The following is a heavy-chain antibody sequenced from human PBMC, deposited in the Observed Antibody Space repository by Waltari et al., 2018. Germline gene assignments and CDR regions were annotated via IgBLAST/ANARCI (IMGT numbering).Heavy chain of an antibody. D-gene: IGHD1-26*01. CDR1: GYTFTSYY. V-gene: IGHV1-46*01. J-gene: IGHJ4*02. Sequence: QVQLVQSGAEVKKPGASVKVSCKASGYTFTSYYMHWVRQAPGQGLEWMGIINPSGGSTSYAQKFQGRGTRTRDTSTSTVYMELSSLRSEDTAVYYCARDYQGGATLWTCGYWGQGTLVTVSS. CDR2: INPSGGST. CDR3: ARDYQGGATLWTCGY.